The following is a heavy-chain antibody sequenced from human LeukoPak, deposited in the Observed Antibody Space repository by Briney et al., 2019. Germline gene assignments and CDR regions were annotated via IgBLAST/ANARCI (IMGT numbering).Heavy chain of an antibody. J-gene: IGHJ4*02. CDR3: ARVRFAVAGIGELNY. CDR1: GGSISTYY. V-gene: IGHV4-59*08. CDR2: IYHSGST. D-gene: IGHD6-19*01. Sequence: KASETLSLTCTVSGGSISTYYWSWIRQPPGKGLEWIGYIYHSGSTNNSPSLKSRVTISVDTSKNQFSLKLSSVTAADTAVYYCARVRFAVAGIGELNYWGQGTLVTVSS.